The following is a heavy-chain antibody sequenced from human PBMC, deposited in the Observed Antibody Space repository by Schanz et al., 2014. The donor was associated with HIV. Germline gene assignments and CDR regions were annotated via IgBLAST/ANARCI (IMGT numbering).Heavy chain of an antibody. D-gene: IGHD1-26*01. Sequence: QVQLVQSGDEVKKPGASVKVSCKASGYTFTSYDINWVRQATGQGLEWMGWMNPNSGNTGYAQKFQGRVTMTRNTSISTAYMELSSLRSEDTAVYYCARRGLVGATLYYYYYGMDVWGQGTTVTVSS. CDR1: GYTFTSYD. J-gene: IGHJ6*02. CDR3: ARRGLVGATLYYYYYGMDV. CDR2: MNPNSGNT. V-gene: IGHV1-8*01.